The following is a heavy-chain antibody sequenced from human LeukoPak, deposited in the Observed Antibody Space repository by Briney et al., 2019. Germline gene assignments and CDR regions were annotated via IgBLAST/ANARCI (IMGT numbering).Heavy chain of an antibody. CDR2: INPKNGGT. Sequence: GASVSVSCKASGYSFTDYHIHWVRQAPGQGLEWLGWINPKNGGTKYARKFWGRFTLTEDTSSSTAYMELSRLRSDDTAVYYCARGTPSIAARPNDAFDIWGQGTMVTVSS. V-gene: IGHV1-2*02. J-gene: IGHJ3*02. CDR1: GYSFTDYH. CDR3: ARGTPSIAARPNDAFDI. D-gene: IGHD6-6*01.